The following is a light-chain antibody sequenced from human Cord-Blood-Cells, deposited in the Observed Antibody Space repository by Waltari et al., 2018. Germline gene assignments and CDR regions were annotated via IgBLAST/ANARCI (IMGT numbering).Light chain of an antibody. Sequence: SYALTPPPSVSVSPGQTASITCPGGKVGGQYPCWYQQKPGQSPVLVSYQDSKRPSGIPERFSGSNSGNTATLTISGTQAMEEADYYCQAWDSSTAVFGGGTKLTVL. CDR1: KVGGQY. J-gene: IGLJ3*02. V-gene: IGLV3-1*01. CDR3: QAWDSSTAV. CDR2: QDS.